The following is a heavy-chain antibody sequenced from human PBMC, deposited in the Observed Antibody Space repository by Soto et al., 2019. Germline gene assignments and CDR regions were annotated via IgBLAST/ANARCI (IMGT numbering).Heavy chain of an antibody. V-gene: IGHV4-34*01. CDR2: LNHSGST. J-gene: IGHJ6*02. D-gene: IGHD3-3*01. Sequence: SETLSLTCAVYGGSFSGYYWSWIRQPPGKGLEWIGELNHSGSTNYNPSLKSRVTISVDTSKNQFSLKLSSVTAADTAVYYCARGPYYDFWSRRGTYYYYCGKNVWGRGTTVTVSS. CDR3: ARGPYYDFWSRRGTYYYYCGKNV. CDR1: GGSFSGYY.